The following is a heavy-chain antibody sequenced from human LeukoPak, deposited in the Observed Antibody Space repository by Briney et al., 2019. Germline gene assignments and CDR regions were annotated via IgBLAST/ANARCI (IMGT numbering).Heavy chain of an antibody. D-gene: IGHD6-19*01. Sequence: ASVKVSSTASGGTFSSYAISWVRQAPGQGLEWMGGIIPIFGTANYAQKFQGRVTITADESTGTAYMELSSLRSEDTAVYYCARLKVAVAGTQNYYYYGIDVWGQGTTVTVSS. CDR1: GGTFSSYA. CDR3: ARLKVAVAGTQNYYYYGIDV. V-gene: IGHV1-69*13. CDR2: IIPIFGTA. J-gene: IGHJ6*02.